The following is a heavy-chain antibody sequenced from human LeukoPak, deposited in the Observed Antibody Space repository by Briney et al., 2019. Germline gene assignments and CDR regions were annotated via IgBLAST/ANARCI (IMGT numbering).Heavy chain of an antibody. CDR2: ISYDGSNK. Sequence: HPGGSLRLSCAASGFAFSSYAMHWVRQAPGKGLEWVAVISYDGSNKYYADSVKGRFTISRDNSKNTLYLQMNSLRAEDTAVYYCARDLGGVPAAYYFDYWGQGTLVTVSS. V-gene: IGHV3-30*01. CDR3: ARDLGGVPAAYYFDY. CDR1: GFAFSSYA. J-gene: IGHJ4*02. D-gene: IGHD2-2*01.